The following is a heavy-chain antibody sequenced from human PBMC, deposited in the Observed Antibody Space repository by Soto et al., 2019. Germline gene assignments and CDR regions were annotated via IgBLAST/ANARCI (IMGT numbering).Heavy chain of an antibody. CDR3: ARRSSGWYFDY. CDR1: GFTFSSYA. V-gene: IGHV3-23*01. CDR2: ISGSGGST. J-gene: IGHJ4*02. D-gene: IGHD6-19*01. Sequence: EVQLLESGGGLVQPGGSLRLSCAASGFTFSSYAMSWVRQAPGKGLEWVSAISGSGGSTYYADSVKGRFTISRDNSKNTLYLQMNSLRAEDTAVYDGARRSSGWYFDYWGQGTLVTVSS.